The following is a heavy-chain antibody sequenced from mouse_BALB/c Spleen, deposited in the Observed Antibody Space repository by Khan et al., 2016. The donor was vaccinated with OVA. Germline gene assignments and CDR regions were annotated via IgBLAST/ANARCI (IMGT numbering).Heavy chain of an antibody. CDR1: GYTFTSYT. V-gene: IGHV1-4*01. CDR3: VRSGAYYRYDGYFDV. D-gene: IGHD2-14*01. J-gene: IGHJ1*01. Sequence: QVPLQQSGAELARPGASVKMSCKASGYTFTSYTMHWVKQRPGQGLEWIGYINPSNTYTNYNQKFKDKATLTADKSSNTAYMQLSSLTSEDSAVYYCVRSGAYYRYDGYFDVWGAGTTVTVSS. CDR2: INPSNTYT.